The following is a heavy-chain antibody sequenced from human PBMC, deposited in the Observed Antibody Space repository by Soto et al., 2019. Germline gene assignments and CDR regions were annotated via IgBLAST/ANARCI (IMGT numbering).Heavy chain of an antibody. J-gene: IGHJ3*02. CDR2: INHSGST. CDR1: GGSFSGYY. Sequence: PSKTLSLTCAVYGGSFSGYYCSWIRQPPGKGLEWIGEINHSGSTNYNPSLKSRVTISVDTSKNQFSLKLSSVTAADTAVYYCARRSQVVTKIAAFDIWGQGTMVT. V-gene: IGHV4-34*01. CDR3: ARRSQVVTKIAAFDI. D-gene: IGHD2-21*02.